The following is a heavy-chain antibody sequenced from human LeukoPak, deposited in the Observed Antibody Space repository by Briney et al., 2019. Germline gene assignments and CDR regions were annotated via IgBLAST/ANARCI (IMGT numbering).Heavy chain of an antibody. CDR1: GYTFTSYG. V-gene: IGHV1-18*01. CDR3: ARTPQYYDYVWGSYRSDFDY. J-gene: IGHJ4*02. D-gene: IGHD3-16*02. Sequence: ASVKVSCKASGYTFTSYGISWVRQAPGQGLEWMGWISAYNGNTNYAQKLQGRVTMTTDTSTSTAYMEQRSLRSDDTAVYYCARTPQYYDYVWGSYRSDFDYWGQGTLVTVSS. CDR2: ISAYNGNT.